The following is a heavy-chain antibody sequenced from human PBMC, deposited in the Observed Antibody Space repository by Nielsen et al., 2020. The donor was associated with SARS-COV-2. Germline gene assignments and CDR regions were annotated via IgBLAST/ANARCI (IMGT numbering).Heavy chain of an antibody. J-gene: IGHJ4*02. Sequence: GESLKISCAASGFTFDDYGMSWVRQAPGKGLEWVSGINWNGGSTGYADSVKGRFTISRDNAKNSLYLQMNSLRAEDTAVYYCAREGGYYYDSSGYYDYWGQGTLLTVSS. V-gene: IGHV3-20*04. CDR3: AREGGYYYDSSGYYDY. CDR1: GFTFDDYG. D-gene: IGHD3-22*01. CDR2: INWNGGST.